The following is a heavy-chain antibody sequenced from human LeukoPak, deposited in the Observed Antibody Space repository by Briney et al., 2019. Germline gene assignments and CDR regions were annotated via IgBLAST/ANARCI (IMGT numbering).Heavy chain of an antibody. CDR3: TRDLDDFWSGYYIDY. J-gene: IGHJ4*02. V-gene: IGHV3-49*03. CDR1: GFTFSSYA. Sequence: PGGSLRLSCAASGFTFSSYAMHWFRQAPGKGLEWVGFIRSKAYGGTTEYAASVKGRFTISRDDSKSIAYLQMNSLKTEDTAVYYCTRDLDDFWSGYYIDYWGQGTLVTVSS. CDR2: IRSKAYGGTT. D-gene: IGHD3-3*01.